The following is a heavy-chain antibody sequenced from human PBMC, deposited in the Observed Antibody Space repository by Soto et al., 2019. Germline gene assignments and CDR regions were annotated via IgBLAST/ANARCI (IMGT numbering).Heavy chain of an antibody. CDR3: ATDGVTVKATNDY. V-gene: IGHV3-15*07. CDR2: IKSKAHGGTT. Sequence: GGSLRLSCAASGFTFTNAWMNWVRQAPGKGLEWVGRIKSKAHGGTTEYATPVKGRFTISRDDSKSTLYLQMNSLKTEDTAVYYCATDGVTVKATNDYWGQGTLDTVSS. CDR1: GFTFTNAW. J-gene: IGHJ4*02. D-gene: IGHD1-1*01.